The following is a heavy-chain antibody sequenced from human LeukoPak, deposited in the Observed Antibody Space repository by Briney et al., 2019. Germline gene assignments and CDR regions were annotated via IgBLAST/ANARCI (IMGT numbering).Heavy chain of an antibody. CDR1: GGSISSGGYY. V-gene: IGHV4-31*03. Sequence: SQTLSLTCTVSGGSISSGGYYWSWIRQHPGKGLEWIGYIYYSGSTYYNPSLKSRVTISVDTSKNQFSLKLSSVTAADTAVYYCARGRVWGSYRGYYFDYWGQGTLVTVSS. CDR3: ARGRVWGSYRGYYFDY. D-gene: IGHD3-16*02. J-gene: IGHJ4*02. CDR2: IYYSGST.